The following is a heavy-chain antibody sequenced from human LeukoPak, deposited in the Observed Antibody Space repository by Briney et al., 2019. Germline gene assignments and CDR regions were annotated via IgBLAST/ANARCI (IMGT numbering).Heavy chain of an antibody. V-gene: IGHV3-23*01. D-gene: IGHD2-15*01. CDR1: GLIFSNKA. Sequence: GGSLRLSCAASGLIFSNKAMSWVRQAPGKGLEWIAAVDSTGVYTWYADSVKGRFIISRDNSVNTLYSRMNSLTAADTAMYYCASGSAGGRPYYFDYWGQGSLVTVSS. CDR3: ASGSAGGRPYYFDY. CDR2: VDSTGVYT. J-gene: IGHJ4*02.